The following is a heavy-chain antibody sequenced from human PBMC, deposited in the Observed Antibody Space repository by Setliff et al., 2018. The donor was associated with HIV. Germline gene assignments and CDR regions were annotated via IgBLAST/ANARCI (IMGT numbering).Heavy chain of an antibody. D-gene: IGHD6-6*01. Sequence: SETLSLTCNASGGSITSGNYYWGWIRQPPGKKVEWIGNVFYSGTTYYSPSLKSRVTISVDTAKNHFSLRLSSVTAADTAVYFCVALSVVQTQAMEPAWFGPWGQGTPVTVSS. V-gene: IGHV4-39*02. CDR3: VALSVVQTQAMEPAWFGP. CDR2: VFYSGTT. J-gene: IGHJ5*02. CDR1: GGSITSGNYY.